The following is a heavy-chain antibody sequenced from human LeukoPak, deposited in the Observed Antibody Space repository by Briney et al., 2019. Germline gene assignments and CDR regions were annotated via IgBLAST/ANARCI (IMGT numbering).Heavy chain of an antibody. CDR1: GFTFSNFA. CDR2: VSGGAGST. J-gene: IGHJ4*02. CDR3: AKSLTKITPATFDQ. D-gene: IGHD2-2*01. V-gene: IGHV3-23*01. Sequence: PGGSLRLSCAASGFTFSNFAMSWVRQAPGKELEWVATVSGGAGSTYYADSVRGRSTISRGNSQNTLSLHMTSLRAEDTAIYYCAKSLTKITPATFDQWGQGTLVTVTS.